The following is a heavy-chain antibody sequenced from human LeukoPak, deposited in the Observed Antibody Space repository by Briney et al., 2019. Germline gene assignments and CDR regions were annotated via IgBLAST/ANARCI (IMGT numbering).Heavy chain of an antibody. CDR2: ISYDGSNK. J-gene: IGHJ4*02. CDR1: GFTFSSYA. CDR3: ARDPSPYDYGGNYDY. D-gene: IGHD4-23*01. Sequence: GGSLRLSCAASGFTFSSYAMHWVRQAPGKGLEWVAVISYDGSNKYYADSVKGRFTISRDNSKNTLYLQMNSLRAEDTAVSYCARDPSPYDYGGNYDYWGQGTLVTVSS. V-gene: IGHV3-30*04.